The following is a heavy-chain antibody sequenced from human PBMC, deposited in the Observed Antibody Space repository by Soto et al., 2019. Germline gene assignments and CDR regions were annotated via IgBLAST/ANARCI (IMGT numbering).Heavy chain of an antibody. D-gene: IGHD2-2*01. J-gene: IGHJ5*02. V-gene: IGHV1-18*01. CDR1: GYTFTSYG. Sequence: ASVKVSCKASGYTFTSYGISWVRQASGQGPEWMGWISAYNGNTNYAQKLQGRVTMTTDTSTSTAYMELRSLRSDDTAVYYCARGYCSSTSCYFRWFDPWGQGTLVTVSS. CDR2: ISAYNGNT. CDR3: ARGYCSSTSCYFRWFDP.